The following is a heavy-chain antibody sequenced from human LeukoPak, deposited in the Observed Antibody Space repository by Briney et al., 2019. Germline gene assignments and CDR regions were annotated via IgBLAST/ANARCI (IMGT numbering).Heavy chain of an antibody. V-gene: IGHV4-59*01. CDR2: FSYSGGT. CDR3: AREGPLGKYYDY. D-gene: IGHD3-16*01. J-gene: IGHJ4*02. Sequence: SETLSLTCTVCGVAINNLFWTWIRQPPGKGLEWFGHFSYSGGTTYNPSLKCRVTISIDASKNQFSLNLNSVTAADTAVYYWAREGPLGKYYDYWGPGTLVTVSS. CDR1: GVAINNLF.